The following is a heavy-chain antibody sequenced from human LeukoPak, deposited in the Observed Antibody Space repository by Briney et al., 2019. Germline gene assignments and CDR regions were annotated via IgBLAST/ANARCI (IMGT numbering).Heavy chain of an antibody. CDR3: SYYYDSSGHPNFDY. CDR2: IRSKSDGGTT. Sequence: GGSLRLSCAASGFTFSNAWMSWVRQAPGKGLEWVGRIRSKSDGGTTDYAAPVKGRSTISRDDSRNTLYLQMNSLKTEDTDVYYCSYYYDSSGHPNFDYWGQGTLVTVSS. D-gene: IGHD3-22*01. CDR1: GFTFSNAW. V-gene: IGHV3-15*01. J-gene: IGHJ4*02.